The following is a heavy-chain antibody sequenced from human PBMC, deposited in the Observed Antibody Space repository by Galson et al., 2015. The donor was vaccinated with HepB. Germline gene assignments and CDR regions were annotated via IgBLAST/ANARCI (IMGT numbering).Heavy chain of an antibody. Sequence: SLRLSCAASGFTFSNYWMHWVRQAPGKGLVWVSRINSDGSSTSYADSVKGRFTISRDNAKNTLYLQVSSLRAEDTAVYYCARAKEAAGTFFDYWGQGTLVTVSS. J-gene: IGHJ4*02. D-gene: IGHD6-13*01. CDR2: INSDGSST. V-gene: IGHV3-74*01. CDR1: GFTFSNYW. CDR3: ARAKEAAGTFFDY.